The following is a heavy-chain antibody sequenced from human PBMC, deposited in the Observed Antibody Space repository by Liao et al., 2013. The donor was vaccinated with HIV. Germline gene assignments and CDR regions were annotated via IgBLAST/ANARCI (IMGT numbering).Heavy chain of an antibody. V-gene: IGHV4-61*02. D-gene: IGHD7-27*01. CDR1: GGSIGSGTYY. CDR3: ARDLGHPYWYFDL. Sequence: QVQLRESGPGLVKPSQTLSLTCTVSGGSIGSGTYYWSWIRQPAGKGLEWIGRIYTSGSTNYNPSLKSRVTISVDTSKNNLFLKLSSVTAADTAVYFCARDLGHPYWYFDLWGRGTLVSVSS. CDR2: IYTSGST. J-gene: IGHJ2*01.